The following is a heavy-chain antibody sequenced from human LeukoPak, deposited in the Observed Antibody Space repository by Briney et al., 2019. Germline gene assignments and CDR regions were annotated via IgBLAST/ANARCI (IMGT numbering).Heavy chain of an antibody. J-gene: IGHJ4*02. Sequence: ASVKVSCKASGYTFTSYYMHWVRQAPGQGLEWMGIINPSGGSTSYAQKFQGRVTMTRDTSTSTVYMELSSLRSEDTAVYFCARDEGYSYGSGHFDYWGQGTLVTVSS. CDR2: INPSGGST. D-gene: IGHD5-18*01. CDR3: ARDEGYSYGSGHFDY. V-gene: IGHV1-46*03. CDR1: GYTFTSYY.